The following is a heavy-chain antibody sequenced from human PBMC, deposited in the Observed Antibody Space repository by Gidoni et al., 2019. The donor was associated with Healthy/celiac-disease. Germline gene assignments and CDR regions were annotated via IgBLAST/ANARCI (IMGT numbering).Heavy chain of an antibody. CDR1: GFPFSSYA. CDR3: AKDLPSGDDAFDI. Sequence: EVQLLESGGGLVQPGGSLRLSYAASGFPFSSYAMSWVRQAPGKGLEGVSVISGSGGSTYYADSVKGRFTISRDNSKNTLYLEMNSLRAEDTAVYYCAKDLPSGDDAFDIWGQGTMVTVSS. CDR2: ISGSGGST. J-gene: IGHJ3*02. D-gene: IGHD3-10*01. V-gene: IGHV3-23*01.